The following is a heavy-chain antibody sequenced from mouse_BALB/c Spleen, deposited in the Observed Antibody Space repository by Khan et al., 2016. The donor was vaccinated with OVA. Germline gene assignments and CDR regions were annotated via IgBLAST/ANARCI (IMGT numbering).Heavy chain of an antibody. CDR1: GFTFSNYW. Sequence: EVQLQESGGGLVQPGGSMKLSCVASGFTFSNYWMNWVRQSPEKGLEWVAEIRLRSNNYATHYAESVKGRFTISRDDSKSSVYLQMNNLRAEDTGIYYCTRRVLGGPEDYFDYWGQGTTLTVSS. V-gene: IGHV6-6*02. CDR2: IRLRSNNYAT. D-gene: IGHD1-1*01. J-gene: IGHJ2*01. CDR3: TRRVLGGPEDYFDY.